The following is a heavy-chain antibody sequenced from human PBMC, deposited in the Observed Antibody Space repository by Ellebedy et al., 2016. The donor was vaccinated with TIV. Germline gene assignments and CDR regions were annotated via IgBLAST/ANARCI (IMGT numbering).Heavy chain of an antibody. CDR3: AKELASGLGTGCYQAGAYGLDV. J-gene: IGHJ6*02. CDR2: ILYDGTNK. Sequence: GESLKISCAASGFTFSDHPMHWVRQAPGKGLAWVALILYDGTNKFYADSVKGRFTVSRDNAKNTLYLQMNSLRAEDTAVYYCAKELASGLGTGCYQAGAYGLDVWGQGTTVTVSS. CDR1: GFTFSDHP. V-gene: IGHV3-30-3*01. D-gene: IGHD2-2*01.